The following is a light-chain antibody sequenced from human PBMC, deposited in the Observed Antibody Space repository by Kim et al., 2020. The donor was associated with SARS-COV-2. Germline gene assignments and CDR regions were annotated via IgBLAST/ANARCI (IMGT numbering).Light chain of an antibody. CDR3: QQYGSSPIT. CDR2: GAS. V-gene: IGKV3-20*01. CDR1: QSVSNKY. Sequence: EIVLTQSPGLLSLSPGERGTLSCRASQSVSNKYLAWYQQRLGQAPRLLIFGASSRATGIPDRFSGSGSGTDFTLTISRLEPEDFAVYYCQQYGSSPITFGQGTRLEIK. J-gene: IGKJ5*01.